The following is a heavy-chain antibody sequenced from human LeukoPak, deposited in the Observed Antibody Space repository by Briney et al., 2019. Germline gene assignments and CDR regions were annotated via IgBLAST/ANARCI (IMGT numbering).Heavy chain of an antibody. D-gene: IGHD5-18*01. CDR1: GYSFTSYW. CDR2: IYPGDSDT. Sequence: GESLKISCNGSGYSFTSYWIGWVRQMPGKGLEWMGIIYPGDSDTRYSPSFQGQVTISADKSISTAYLQWSSLKASDTAMYYCASRVGYSYGNDAFDIWGQGTMVTVSS. V-gene: IGHV5-51*01. CDR3: ASRVGYSYGNDAFDI. J-gene: IGHJ3*02.